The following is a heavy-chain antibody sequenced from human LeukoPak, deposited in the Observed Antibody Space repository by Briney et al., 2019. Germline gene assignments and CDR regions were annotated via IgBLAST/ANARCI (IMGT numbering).Heavy chain of an antibody. D-gene: IGHD5-18*01. CDR3: ARDRPIHGYSYGLDY. J-gene: IGHJ4*02. Sequence: FQGRVTITRDTSASTAYMELSRLRSDDTAVYYCARDRPIHGYSYGLDYWGQGTLVTVSS. V-gene: IGHV1-3*01.